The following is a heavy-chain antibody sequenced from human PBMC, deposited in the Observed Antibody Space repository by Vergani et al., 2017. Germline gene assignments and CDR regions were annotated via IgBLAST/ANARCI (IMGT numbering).Heavy chain of an antibody. CDR2: IYYSGST. Sequence: QVQLQESGPGLVKPSQTLSLTCTVSGGSLSSYYWSWIRQPPGKGLEWIGYIYYSGSTNYNPSLKSRVTISVDTSKNQFSLKLSSVTAADTAVYYCARVFSPHQGYYYYGMDVWGQGTTVTVSS. V-gene: IGHV4-59*01. CDR3: ARVFSPHQGYYYYGMDV. CDR1: GGSLSSYY. D-gene: IGHD2/OR15-2a*01. J-gene: IGHJ6*02.